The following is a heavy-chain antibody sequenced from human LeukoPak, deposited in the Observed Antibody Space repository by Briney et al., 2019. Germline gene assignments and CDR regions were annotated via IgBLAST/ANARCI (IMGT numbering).Heavy chain of an antibody. J-gene: IGHJ4*02. Sequence: SETLSLTCAVSGGSINRGDYSWSWIRQPPGKGLEWIGSIYYSGNTYYNASLKSQVSISIDTSKNQFSLRLTSVTAADTAVYYCARQTGSGLFILPGGQGTLVTVSS. CDR3: ARQTGSGLFILP. D-gene: IGHD3/OR15-3a*01. CDR2: IYYSGNT. V-gene: IGHV4-39*01. CDR1: GGSINRGDYS.